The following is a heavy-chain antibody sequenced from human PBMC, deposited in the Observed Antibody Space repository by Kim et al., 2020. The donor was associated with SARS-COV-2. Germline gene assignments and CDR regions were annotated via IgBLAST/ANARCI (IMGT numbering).Heavy chain of an antibody. CDR2: INHSGST. CDR3: ARGPYYGSGSYYNPPFD. J-gene: IGHJ3*01. D-gene: IGHD3-10*01. V-gene: IGHV4-34*01. Sequence: SETLSLTCAVYGGSFSGYYWSWIRQPPGKGLEWIGEINHSGSTNYNPSLKSRVTISVDTSKNQFSLKLSSVTAADTAVYYCARGPYYGSGSYYNPPFD. CDR1: GGSFSGYY.